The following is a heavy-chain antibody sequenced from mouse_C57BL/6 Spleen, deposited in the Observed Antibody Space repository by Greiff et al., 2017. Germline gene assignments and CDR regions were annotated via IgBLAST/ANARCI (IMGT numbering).Heavy chain of an antibody. J-gene: IGHJ4*01. Sequence: EVQLVESGEGLVKPGGSLKLSCAASGFTFSSYAMSWVRQTPEKRLEWVAFISSGGDYIYYADTVKGRFTISRDNARNTLYLQMSSLKSEDTAMYYCTREDGKGAMDYWGQGTSVTVSS. D-gene: IGHD2-1*01. CDR3: TREDGKGAMDY. CDR1: GFTFSSYA. CDR2: ISSGGDYI. V-gene: IGHV5-9-1*02.